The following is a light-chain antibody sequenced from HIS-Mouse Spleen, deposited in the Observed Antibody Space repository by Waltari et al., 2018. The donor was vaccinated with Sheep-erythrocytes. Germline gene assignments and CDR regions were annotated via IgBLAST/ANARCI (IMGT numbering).Light chain of an antibody. CDR3: CSYAGSSTPWV. Sequence: QSALTQPASVSGSPGQSITISCTGTSSDVGGYNLVSWYQQHPGKAPKPMIYEGSKRPSGVSNRFSCSKSGNTASLTISGLQAEDEADYYCCSYAGSSTPWVFGGGTKLTVL. J-gene: IGLJ3*02. CDR1: SSDVGGYNL. CDR2: EGS. V-gene: IGLV2-23*01.